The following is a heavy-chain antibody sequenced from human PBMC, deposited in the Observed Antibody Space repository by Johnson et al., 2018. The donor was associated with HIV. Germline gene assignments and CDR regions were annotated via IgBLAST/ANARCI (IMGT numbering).Heavy chain of an antibody. CDR1: EFTFSSYG. Sequence: QPGRSLRLSCAASEFTFSSYGMHWVRQAPGKGLEWVANIKQDGSEKYYVDSVKGRFTISRDNAKHSLYLQMNSLRAEDTAVYYCARVRAAAVSDAFAIWGQGTMVTVSS. D-gene: IGHD6-13*01. V-gene: IGHV3-7*05. CDR2: IKQDGSEK. CDR3: ARVRAAAVSDAFAI. J-gene: IGHJ3*02.